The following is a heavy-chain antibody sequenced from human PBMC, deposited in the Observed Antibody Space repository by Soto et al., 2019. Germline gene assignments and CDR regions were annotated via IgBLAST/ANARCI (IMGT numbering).Heavy chain of an antibody. V-gene: IGHV1-69*04. J-gene: IGHJ3*02. Sequence: SVKVSCKASGGTFSSYTISWVRQAPGQGLEWMGRIIPILGIANYAQKFQGRVTITADKSTSTAYMELSSLRSEDTAVYYCAREGKTDGGSCHGCAAFDIWGQGTMVTVSS. CDR1: GGTFSSYT. D-gene: IGHD2-15*01. CDR2: IIPILGIA. CDR3: AREGKTDGGSCHGCAAFDI.